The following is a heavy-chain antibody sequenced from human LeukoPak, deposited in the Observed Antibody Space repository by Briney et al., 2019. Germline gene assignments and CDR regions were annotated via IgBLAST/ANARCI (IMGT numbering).Heavy chain of an antibody. J-gene: IGHJ4*02. CDR2: ISGSGDST. V-gene: IGHV3-23*01. Sequence: GGSLRLSCAASGFTFSTYAMSWVRQAPGKGLEWVSTISGSGDSTYYADSVKGRFTVSRDNSKNTLYLKMNSLRAEDTAVYYCAKDGKVSVAGHFDYWGQGTLVTASS. D-gene: IGHD6-19*01. CDR3: AKDGKVSVAGHFDY. CDR1: GFTFSTYA.